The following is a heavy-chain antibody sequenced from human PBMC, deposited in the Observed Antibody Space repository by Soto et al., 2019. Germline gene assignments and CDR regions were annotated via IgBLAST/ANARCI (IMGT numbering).Heavy chain of an antibody. CDR3: AKDMEYYDSSGYPDY. J-gene: IGHJ4*02. V-gene: IGHV3-9*01. CDR1: GFTFDDYA. CDR2: ISWNSGSI. Sequence: EVQLVESGGCLVQPGRSLRLSCAASGFTFDDYAMHWVRQAPGKGLEWVSGISWNSGSIGYADSVKGRFTISRDNAKNSLYLQMNSLRAEDTALYYCAKDMEYYDSSGYPDYWGQGTLVTVSS. D-gene: IGHD3-22*01.